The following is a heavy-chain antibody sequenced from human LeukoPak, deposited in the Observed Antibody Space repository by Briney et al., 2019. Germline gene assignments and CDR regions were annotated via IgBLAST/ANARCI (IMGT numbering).Heavy chain of an antibody. D-gene: IGHD4-17*01. CDR1: GYTFTSYA. Sequence: ASVKVSCKASGYTFTSYAISWVRQAPGQGLEWMGWISGYNGNTKYAQKVQGRVTMTTDTSTSTAYMELRSLRSDDTTAYYSAGGYSDGSDYYYGIDVWGQGTTVTVSS. CDR2: ISGYNGNT. J-gene: IGHJ6*02. CDR3: AGGYSDGSDYYYGIDV. V-gene: IGHV1-18*01.